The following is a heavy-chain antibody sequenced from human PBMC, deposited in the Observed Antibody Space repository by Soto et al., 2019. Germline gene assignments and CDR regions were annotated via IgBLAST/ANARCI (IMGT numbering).Heavy chain of an antibody. D-gene: IGHD1-1*01. CDR1: GGSIRSGGYC. V-gene: IGHV4-61*02. CDR2: IYATGTT. CDR3: VRDGTKTLRDWFDP. Sequence: SETLSLTCTVSGGSIRSGGYCWSWIRKSAGKGLEWIGRIYATGTTDYNPSLKSRVMMSVDTSKKQFSLKLRSVTAADTAVYYCVRDGTKTLRDWFDPCGQGISVTVSS. J-gene: IGHJ5*02.